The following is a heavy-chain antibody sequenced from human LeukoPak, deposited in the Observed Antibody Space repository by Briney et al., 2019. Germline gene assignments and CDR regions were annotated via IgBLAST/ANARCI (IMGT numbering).Heavy chain of an antibody. D-gene: IGHD2-2*02. J-gene: IGHJ6*01. V-gene: IGHV3-11*03. CDR2: ISGNSRFR. CDR3: ARXLNTXXDV. CDR1: GFTFSDYY. Sequence: PGGSLRLSCAASGFTFSDYYINWIRQAPGKGREWLSYISGNSRFREYADSVKGRFTISRDNARNLLFLQMDSLRAEDTAVYYCARXLNTXXDVWGXGTTVT.